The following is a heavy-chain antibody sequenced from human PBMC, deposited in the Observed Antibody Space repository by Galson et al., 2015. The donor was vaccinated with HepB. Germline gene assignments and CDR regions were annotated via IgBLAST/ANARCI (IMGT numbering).Heavy chain of an antibody. Sequence: SVKVSCKASGGTFSSYAISWVRQAPGQGLEWMGRIIPILGIANYAQKFQGRVTITADKSTSTAYMELSSLRSEDTAVYYCARVDYTIFGVVIMWNWFDPWGQGTLVTVSS. J-gene: IGHJ5*02. CDR1: GGTFSSYA. V-gene: IGHV1-69*04. D-gene: IGHD3-3*01. CDR2: IIPILGIA. CDR3: ARVDYTIFGVVIMWNWFDP.